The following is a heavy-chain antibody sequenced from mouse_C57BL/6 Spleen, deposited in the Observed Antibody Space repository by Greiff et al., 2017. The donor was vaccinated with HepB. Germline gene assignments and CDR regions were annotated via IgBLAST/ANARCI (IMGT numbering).Heavy chain of an antibody. V-gene: IGHV1-80*01. Sequence: QVQLQESGAELVKPGASVKISCKASGYAFSSYWMNWVKQRPGKGLEWIGQIYPGDGDTNYNGKFKGKATLTADKSSSTAYMQLSSLTSEDSAVYCCERGGDGDYFDYWGQGTTLTVSS. CDR3: ERGGDGDYFDY. CDR1: GYAFSSYW. J-gene: IGHJ2*01. CDR2: IYPGDGDT. D-gene: IGHD3-3*01.